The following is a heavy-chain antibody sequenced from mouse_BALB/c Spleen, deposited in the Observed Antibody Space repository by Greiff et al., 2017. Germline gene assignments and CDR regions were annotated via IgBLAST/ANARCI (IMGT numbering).Heavy chain of an antibody. CDR1: GFTFSSFG. Sequence: DVKLVESGGGLVQPGGSRKLSCAASGFTFSSFGMHWVRQAPEKGLEWVAYISSGSSTIYYADTVKGRFTISRDNPKNTLFLQMTSLRSEDTAMYYCARGRVYGSSGFDYWGQGTTLTVSS. CDR3: ARGRVYGSSGFDY. CDR2: ISSGSSTI. V-gene: IGHV5-17*02. D-gene: IGHD1-1*01. J-gene: IGHJ2*01.